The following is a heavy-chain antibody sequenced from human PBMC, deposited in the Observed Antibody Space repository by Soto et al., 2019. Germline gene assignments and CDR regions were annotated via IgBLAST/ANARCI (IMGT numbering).Heavy chain of an antibody. CDR3: VRPSEHTFDY. D-gene: IGHD6-6*01. V-gene: IGHV3-48*02. J-gene: IGHJ4*02. CDR1: GFTFSSYG. Sequence: EVSLVESGGGLVQPGGSLRLSCAASGFTFSSYGMNWARLAPGKGLEWVSYISSSSSTIYYADSVKGRFTISRDNAKNSLYLQMNSLRDEDSAVYYYVRPSEHTFDYWGQGTRVTVSS. CDR2: ISSSSSTI.